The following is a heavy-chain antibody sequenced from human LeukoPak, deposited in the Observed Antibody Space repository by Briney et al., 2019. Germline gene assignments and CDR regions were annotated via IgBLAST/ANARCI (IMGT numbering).Heavy chain of an antibody. J-gene: IGHJ4*02. D-gene: IGHD6-6*01. Sequence: SETLSLTCTVSGGSISSYYWSWIRQPPGKGLEWIGYIYYSGSTNYNPSLKSRVTISVDTSKNQFSLKLSSVTAADTAVYYCARDVGARLPGYWGQGILVTVSS. CDR2: IYYSGST. CDR1: GGSISSYY. CDR3: ARDVGARLPGY. V-gene: IGHV4-59*01.